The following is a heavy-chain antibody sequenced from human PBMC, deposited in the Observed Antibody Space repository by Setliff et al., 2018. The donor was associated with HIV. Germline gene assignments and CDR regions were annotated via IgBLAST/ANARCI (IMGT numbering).Heavy chain of an antibody. D-gene: IGHD2-21*01. CDR2: IYHSGRT. CDR1: GYSISSSYY. V-gene: IGHV4-38-2*01. J-gene: IGHJ5*02. CDR3: SRSYCGGDCSLVVDTNWFDP. Sequence: SETLSLTCAVSGYSISSSYYWGWIRQPPGKGLEWIGNIYHSGRTYYNPSLKSRVTISLDTSKNHFPLRLSSVTAADTAVYHCSRSYCGGDCSLVVDTNWFDPWGQGTLVTVSS.